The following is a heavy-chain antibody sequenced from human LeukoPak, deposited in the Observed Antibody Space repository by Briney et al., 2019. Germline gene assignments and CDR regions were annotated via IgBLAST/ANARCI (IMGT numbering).Heavy chain of an antibody. Sequence: GGSLRLSCAASGFTFSSYAMPWVRQAPGKGLEWVAVISYDGSNKYYADSVKGRFTISRDNSKNTLYLQMNSLRAEDTAVYYCARDTLKDGYNYDYLDYWGQGTLVTVSS. CDR3: ARDTLKDGYNYDYLDY. V-gene: IGHV3-30-3*01. J-gene: IGHJ4*02. D-gene: IGHD5-24*01. CDR1: GFTFSSYA. CDR2: ISYDGSNK.